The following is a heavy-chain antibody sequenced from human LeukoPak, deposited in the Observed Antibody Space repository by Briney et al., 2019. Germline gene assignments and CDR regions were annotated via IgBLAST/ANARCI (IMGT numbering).Heavy chain of an antibody. CDR1: GYSISSDYY. V-gene: IGHV4-61*01. Sequence: PSETLSLTCTVSGYSISSDYYWGWVRQPPGKGLEWIGYIYYSGSTNYNPSLKSRVTISVDTSKNQFSLKLSSVTAADTAVYYCARGVTRWYFDYWGQGTLVTVSS. D-gene: IGHD5-24*01. J-gene: IGHJ4*02. CDR3: ARGVTRWYFDY. CDR2: IYYSGST.